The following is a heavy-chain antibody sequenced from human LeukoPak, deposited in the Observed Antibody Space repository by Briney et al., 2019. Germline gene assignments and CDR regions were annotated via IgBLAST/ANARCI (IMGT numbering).Heavy chain of an antibody. CDR2: LSPDGSDK. CDR1: EFPFRTNW. CDR3: ARGIVVVVGASDHFDY. Sequence: GGPLSLSGLASEFPFRTNWMNWAGQAPGRGLNRWATLSPDGSDKYYVDSVKGRFTISRDNAKTSLYLQINSLRADDTALYFCARGIVVVVGASDHFDYWGQGTLITVSS. V-gene: IGHV3-7*01. D-gene: IGHD2-15*01. J-gene: IGHJ4*02.